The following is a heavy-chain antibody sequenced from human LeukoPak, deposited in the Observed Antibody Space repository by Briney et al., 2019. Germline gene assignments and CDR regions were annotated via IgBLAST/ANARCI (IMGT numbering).Heavy chain of an antibody. D-gene: IGHD6-6*01. V-gene: IGHV4-4*07. CDR2: IYTSGST. CDR1: GGSISSYY. J-gene: IGHJ4*02. Sequence: PSETLSLTCTVSGGSISSYYWSWIRQPAGKGLEWIGRIYTSGSTNYNPSLKSRVTMSVDTSKNQFSLKLSSVTAADTAVYYCARTYSSSSPRGFDYWGQGTLVTVSS. CDR3: ARTYSSSSPRGFDY.